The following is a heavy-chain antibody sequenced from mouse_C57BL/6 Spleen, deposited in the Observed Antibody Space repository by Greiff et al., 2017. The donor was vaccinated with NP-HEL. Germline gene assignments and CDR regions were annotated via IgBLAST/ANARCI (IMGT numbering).Heavy chain of an antibody. CDR3: ARGYGSSYWYFDV. Sequence: VQLQQSDAELVKPGASVKISCKVSGYTFTDHTIHWMKQRPEQGLEWIGYIYPRDGSTKYNEKFKGKATLTADKSSRTAYMQLNSLTSEDSAVYFCARGYGSSYWYFDVWGTGTTVTVSS. D-gene: IGHD1-1*01. V-gene: IGHV1-78*01. CDR1: GYTFTDHT. CDR2: IYPRDGST. J-gene: IGHJ1*03.